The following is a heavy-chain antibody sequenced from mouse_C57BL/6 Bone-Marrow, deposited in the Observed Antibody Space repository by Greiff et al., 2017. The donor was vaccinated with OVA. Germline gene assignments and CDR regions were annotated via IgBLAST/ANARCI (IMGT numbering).Heavy chain of an antibody. J-gene: IGHJ2*01. CDR2: ISYDGSN. D-gene: IGHD2-2*01. Sequence: DVQLQESGPGLVKPSQSLSLTCSVTGYSITSGYYWNWIRQFPGNKLEWMGYISYDGSNNYNPSLKNRISITRDTSKNQFFLKLNSVTTEDTATYYCAREGYGYDVDYWGQGTTLTVSS. CDR3: AREGYGYDVDY. V-gene: IGHV3-6*01. CDR1: GYSITSGYY.